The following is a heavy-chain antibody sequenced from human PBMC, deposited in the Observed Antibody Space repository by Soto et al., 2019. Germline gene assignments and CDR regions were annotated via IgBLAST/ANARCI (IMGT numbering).Heavy chain of an antibody. J-gene: IGHJ4*02. CDR3: ARQAARGFWSGYYRNMEFDY. D-gene: IGHD3-3*01. CDR2: IYYSGST. Sequence: SETLSLTCTVSGGSISSSSYYWGWIRQPPGKGLEWIGSIYYSGSTYYNPSLKSRVTISVDTSKNQFSLKLSSVTAADTAVYYCARQAARGFWSGYYRNMEFDYWGQGTLVTVSS. V-gene: IGHV4-39*01. CDR1: GGSISSSSYY.